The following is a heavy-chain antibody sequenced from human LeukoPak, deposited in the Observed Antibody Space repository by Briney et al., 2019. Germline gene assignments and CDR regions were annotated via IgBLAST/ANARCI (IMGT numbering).Heavy chain of an antibody. J-gene: IGHJ6*03. CDR3: ARFTLTAITMVRAPDYYYYMDV. CDR2: IYYSGST. D-gene: IGHD3-10*01. V-gene: IGHV4-39*07. CDR1: GGSISSSSYY. Sequence: SETLSLTCNVSGGSISSSSYYWGWIRQPPGKGLEWIGSIYYSGSTYYNPSLKSRVTISVDTSKNQFSLKLSSVTAADTAVYYCARFTLTAITMVRAPDYYYYMDVWGKGTTVTISS.